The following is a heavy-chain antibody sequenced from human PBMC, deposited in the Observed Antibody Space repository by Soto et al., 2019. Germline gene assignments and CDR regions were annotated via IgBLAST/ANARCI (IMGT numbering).Heavy chain of an antibody. Sequence: PGESLKISCKGSGYSFTSYWISWVRQMPGKGLEWMGRIDPSDSYTSYSPSFQGHVTISADKSISTAYLQWSSLKASDTAMYYCATPSYVWGSYRYKRSHPYYYGMDVWGQGTTVTVSS. CDR1: GYSFTSYW. V-gene: IGHV5-10-1*01. CDR3: ATPSYVWGSYRYKRSHPYYYGMDV. J-gene: IGHJ6*02. CDR2: IDPSDSYT. D-gene: IGHD3-16*02.